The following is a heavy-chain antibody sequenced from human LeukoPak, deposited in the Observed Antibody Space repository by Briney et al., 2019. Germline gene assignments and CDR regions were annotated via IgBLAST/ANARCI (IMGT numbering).Heavy chain of an antibody. J-gene: IGHJ5*02. V-gene: IGHV3-11*01. CDR1: GFTFSDYY. Sequence: GGSLRLSCAASGFTFSDYYMSWVRQAPGKGPEWLSCISTGGRTIYDADSVKGRFTISRDASKNTLHLQMNNLRAEDPALYYCARGGNAWFAPWGQGTQVTVSS. CDR3: ARGGNAWFAP. CDR2: ISTGGRTI.